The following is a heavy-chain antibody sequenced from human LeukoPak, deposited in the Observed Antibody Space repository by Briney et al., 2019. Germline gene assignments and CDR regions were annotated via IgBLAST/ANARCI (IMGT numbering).Heavy chain of an antibody. J-gene: IGHJ5*02. D-gene: IGHD3-3*01. CDR2: INPNSGGT. CDR3: ARVKYYDFWSGNSQNWFDP. Sequence: ASVKVSCKASGYTFTGYYMHWVRQAPGQGLEWMGWINPNSGGTNYAQKFQGRVTMTRDTSISTAYMELSWLRSDDTAVYYCARVKYYDFWSGNSQNWFDPWGQGTLVTVSS. V-gene: IGHV1-2*02. CDR1: GYTFTGYY.